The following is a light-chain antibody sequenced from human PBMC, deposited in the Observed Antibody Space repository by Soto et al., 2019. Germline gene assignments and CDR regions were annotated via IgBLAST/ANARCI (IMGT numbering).Light chain of an antibody. CDR3: PKRRAKWWT. J-gene: IGKJ1*01. CDR2: HAR. CDR1: QSVSSS. Sequence: EVVLTHSSATLSLFPGESSTLSGRASQSVSSSLNRNQQKPGQPPRLLIYHARNRATGIPARFSGSGCGTDLTLSISSLEPEDFAIYYCPKRRAKWWTFGQGTKV. V-gene: IGKV3-11*01.